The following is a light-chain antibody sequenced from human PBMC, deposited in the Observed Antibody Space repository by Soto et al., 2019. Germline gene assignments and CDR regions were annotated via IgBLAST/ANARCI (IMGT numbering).Light chain of an antibody. CDR1: SSDVGNYDY. Sequence: QSALTQPASMSGSPGQSITISCTGTSSDVGNYDYVSWYQQYPGKAPKLMIYEVNDRPSGVSYRFSGSKSGNTASLTISGLQAEDEADYYCSSYSSRSRHVFGTGTKVTVL. V-gene: IGLV2-14*01. J-gene: IGLJ1*01. CDR2: EVN. CDR3: SSYSSRSRHV.